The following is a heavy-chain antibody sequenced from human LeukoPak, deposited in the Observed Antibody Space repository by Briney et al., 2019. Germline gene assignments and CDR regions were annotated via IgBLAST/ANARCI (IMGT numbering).Heavy chain of an antibody. D-gene: IGHD6-19*01. CDR2: IHSNEGT. Sequence: SETLSLTCSVSGVPITSYYWTWIRQSAGKGLEWIGRIHSNEGTNYNPSLGSRLTLSVDTSKNQLSLKLTSVTAADTAVYFCARELAVAGTVTHRSDPWGQGTLVTVSS. CDR3: ARELAVAGTVTHRSDP. CDR1: GVPITSYY. J-gene: IGHJ5*02. V-gene: IGHV4-4*07.